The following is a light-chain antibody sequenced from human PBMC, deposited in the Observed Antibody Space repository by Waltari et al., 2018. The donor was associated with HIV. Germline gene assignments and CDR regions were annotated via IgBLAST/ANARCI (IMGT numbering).Light chain of an antibody. V-gene: IGLV2-8*01. J-gene: IGLJ2*01. CDR3: FSYAGNNYLL. Sequence: QSALTQPPSASGSPGQSVTISCAGTSSAIGLYNFVSWYQHPPGKAPKLMISEVSRRPSGVPDRFSGSKSGNTASLTVSGLQAEDEAAYYCFSYAGNNYLLFGGGTKLTVL. CDR1: SSAIGLYNF. CDR2: EVS.